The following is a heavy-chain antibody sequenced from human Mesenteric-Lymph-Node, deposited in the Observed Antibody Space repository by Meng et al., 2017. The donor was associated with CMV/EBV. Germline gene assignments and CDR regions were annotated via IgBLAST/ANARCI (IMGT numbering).Heavy chain of an antibody. D-gene: IGHD3-10*01. Sequence: ASVKVSCKASGYTFTSYAMNWVRQAPGQGLEWMGWINPNRGDTNYAQKFQGRVTMTRDTSISTAYMELSSLISDDSAVYYCATVGGYGSGSYLAFWGQGALVTVSS. CDR3: ATVGGYGSGSYLAF. CDR1: GYTFTSYA. V-gene: IGHV1-2*02. J-gene: IGHJ4*02. CDR2: INPNRGDT.